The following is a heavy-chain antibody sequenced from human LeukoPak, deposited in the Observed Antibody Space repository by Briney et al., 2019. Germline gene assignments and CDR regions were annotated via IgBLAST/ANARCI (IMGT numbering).Heavy chain of an antibody. CDR2: INPKSGGT. Sequence: ASVKVSCKASGYTFTGYCMHWVRQAPGQGLEWMGWINPKSGGTNYAQKFQGRVTMTRNTSISTAYMELSSLRSEDTAVYYCARGTRPMTPWGQGTLVTVSS. D-gene: IGHD3-22*01. CDR1: GYTFTGYC. V-gene: IGHV1-2*02. CDR3: ARGTRPMTP. J-gene: IGHJ5*02.